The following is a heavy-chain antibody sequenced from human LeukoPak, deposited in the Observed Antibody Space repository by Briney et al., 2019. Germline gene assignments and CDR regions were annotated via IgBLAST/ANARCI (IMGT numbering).Heavy chain of an antibody. V-gene: IGHV4-39*01. J-gene: IGHJ4*02. D-gene: IGHD5-24*01. CDR1: GRSISRSRYY. Sequence: SDTLSLPCTVSGRSISRSRYYWRSIRQPPAKGLEWIGTIYYTGTAYCNPSLKSRVTISVDTSKNQYSLKMRSVTAADTAVYFCARSEQRWLQFAQWGQGSLVTVSS. CDR3: ARSEQRWLQFAQ. CDR2: IYYTGTA.